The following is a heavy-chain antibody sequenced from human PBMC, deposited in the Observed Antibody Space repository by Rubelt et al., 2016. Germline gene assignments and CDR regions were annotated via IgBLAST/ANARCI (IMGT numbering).Heavy chain of an antibody. CDR1: GFSLSTSGVG. J-gene: IGHJ4*02. CDR2: IYWNDVD. Sequence: QITLQESGPTLVKPTQTLTLTCTFSGFSLSTSGVGVGWIRQPPGKALECLALIYWNDVDRYSPSLQSRLTITKDTSKNQVVLTMTNMDPEDTATYYGAADLSASSGGQVDYWGQGTLVTVSS. CDR3: AADLSASSGGQVDY. D-gene: IGHD6-6*01. V-gene: IGHV2-5*01.